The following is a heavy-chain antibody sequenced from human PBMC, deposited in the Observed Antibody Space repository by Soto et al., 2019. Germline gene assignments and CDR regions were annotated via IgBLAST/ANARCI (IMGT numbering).Heavy chain of an antibody. CDR3: ARGTSPYCSSTSCYGGYFDY. D-gene: IGHD2-2*01. CDR1: GFTFSSYA. J-gene: IGHJ4*02. Sequence: GGSLRLSCAASGFTFSSYAMHWVRQAPGKGLEYVSAISSNGGRTYYANSVKGRFTFSRDNSKKPLYLQMGSLKAEDMAVYYCARGTSPYCSSTSCYGGYFDYWGQGTLVTVSS. V-gene: IGHV3-64*01. CDR2: ISSNGGRT.